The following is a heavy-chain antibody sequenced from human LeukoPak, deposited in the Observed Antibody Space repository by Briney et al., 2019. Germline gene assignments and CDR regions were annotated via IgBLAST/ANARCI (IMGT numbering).Heavy chain of an antibody. J-gene: IGHJ4*02. CDR3: AIQSRITMVREVIITTLDY. D-gene: IGHD3-10*01. Sequence: ASVKVSCKASGGTFSSYAISWVRQAPGQGLEWMGRIIPIFGTANYAQKFQGRVTITTDESTSTAYMELSSLRSEDTAVYYCAIQSRITMVREVIITTLDYWGQGTLVTVSS. CDR1: GGTFSSYA. V-gene: IGHV1-69*05. CDR2: IIPIFGTA.